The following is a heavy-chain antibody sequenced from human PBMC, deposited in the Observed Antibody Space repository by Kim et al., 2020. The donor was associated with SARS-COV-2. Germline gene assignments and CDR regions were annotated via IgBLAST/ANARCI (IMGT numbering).Heavy chain of an antibody. V-gene: IGHV3-30*07. Sequence: KGRFTLPRDKSKNTLYLQMKSLRAEDTAVYYCARDKRGELLRGWLYGMDVWGQGTTVTVSS. CDR3: ARDKRGELLRGWLYGMDV. D-gene: IGHD1-26*01. J-gene: IGHJ6*02.